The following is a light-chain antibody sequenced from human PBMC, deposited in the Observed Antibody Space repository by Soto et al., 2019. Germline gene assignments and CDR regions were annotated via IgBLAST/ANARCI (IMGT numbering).Light chain of an antibody. Sequence: GARVTITFRASQGIISALAWYQQKPGKGPKHLIYDASGLESGVPSRFSGSGSGTDFTLTISSLQPDDFATYYCQQFNSYPITFAQGTRLEIK. V-gene: IGKV1-13*02. CDR2: DAS. J-gene: IGKJ5*01. CDR3: QQFNSYPIT. CDR1: QGIISA.